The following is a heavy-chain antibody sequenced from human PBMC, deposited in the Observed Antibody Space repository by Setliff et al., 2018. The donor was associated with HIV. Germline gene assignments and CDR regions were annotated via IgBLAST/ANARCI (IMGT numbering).Heavy chain of an antibody. Sequence: NPSETLSLTCAVYGGSFSGYSWTWIRQPPGRGREWIGEIDQSESTNYNPSLKSRVTTSVDTSKNQFSLRLSSVTAADTAVYYCARGLGGYCSSVSCYEADHWGQGTLVTVSS. D-gene: IGHD2-2*01. CDR1: GGSFSGYS. CDR3: ARGLGGYCSSVSCYEADH. V-gene: IGHV4-34*01. CDR2: IDQSEST. J-gene: IGHJ5*02.